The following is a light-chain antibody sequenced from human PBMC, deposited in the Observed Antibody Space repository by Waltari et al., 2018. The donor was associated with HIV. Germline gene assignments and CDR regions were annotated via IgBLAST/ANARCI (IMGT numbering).Light chain of an antibody. CDR3: ASWDDSLNGPV. J-gene: IGLJ2*01. Sequence: QSVLTQPPSASGTPEQRVTISCSGSTSNIGRNTVSWFQQFPGTAPKVLIYGKKPRPSGFPDRFSGSKSGTSASLAISGLQSEDEADYYCASWDDSLNGPVFGGGTKLTVV. V-gene: IGLV1-44*01. CDR2: GKK. CDR1: TSNIGRNT.